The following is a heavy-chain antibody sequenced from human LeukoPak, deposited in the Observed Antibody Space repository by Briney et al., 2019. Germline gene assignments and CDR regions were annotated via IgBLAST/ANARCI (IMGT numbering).Heavy chain of an antibody. Sequence: GGPLSLSCAPSGFPFGSYAMTGFRQPPGKGLNWVSAVRGSDAGTSYADSVKGRFTISRDNSKNTLYLQMNSLRAEDTAVYYCAKNRGGSYYSGSDYWGQGTLVTVSS. CDR3: AKNRGGSYYSGSDY. D-gene: IGHD1-26*01. CDR2: VRGSDAGT. J-gene: IGHJ4*02. V-gene: IGHV3-23*01. CDR1: GFPFGSYA.